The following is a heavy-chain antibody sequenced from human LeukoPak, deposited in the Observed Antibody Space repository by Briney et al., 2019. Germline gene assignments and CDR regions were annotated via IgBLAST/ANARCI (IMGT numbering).Heavy chain of an antibody. D-gene: IGHD3-10*01. CDR1: GFTFSSYW. CDR2: IKQDGSVK. Sequence: GGSLRLSCAASGFTFSSYWMSWVRQAPGKGLEWVANIKQDGSVKYYVDSVKGRFTISRDNSKNTLYLQMNSLRAEDTAVYYCAKGRPSGAFDIWGQGTMVTVSS. J-gene: IGHJ3*02. CDR3: AKGRPSGAFDI. V-gene: IGHV3-7*03.